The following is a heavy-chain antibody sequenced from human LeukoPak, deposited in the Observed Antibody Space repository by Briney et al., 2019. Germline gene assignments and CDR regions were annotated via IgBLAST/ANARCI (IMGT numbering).Heavy chain of an antibody. Sequence: SDTLSLTCTVSGDSISSSSYYWGWIRQPPGKGLERIGNIYYSGSTYYNPSLKSRVTMSVDTSKSQFSLKLSSVTAADTAVYFWARLKEFQKIFDYWGQGTLVTVSS. J-gene: IGHJ4*02. D-gene: IGHD2-21*01. V-gene: IGHV4-39*01. CDR2: IYYSGST. CDR1: GDSISSSSYY. CDR3: ARLKEFQKIFDY.